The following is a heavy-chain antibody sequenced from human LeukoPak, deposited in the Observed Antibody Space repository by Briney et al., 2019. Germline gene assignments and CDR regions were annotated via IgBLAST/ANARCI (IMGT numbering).Heavy chain of an antibody. J-gene: IGHJ4*02. CDR3: ARNTGYDLLTAYDY. V-gene: IGHV3-7*03. Sequence: GGSLRLSCAASGFTFSSYWMSWVRQAPGKGLEWVANIKQDGSEKYYVDSVKGRFSISRDNAKNSLYLQMNSLRAEDTALYYCARNTGYDLLTAYDYWGQGTLVSVSS. CDR1: GFTFSSYW. D-gene: IGHD3-9*01. CDR2: IKQDGSEK.